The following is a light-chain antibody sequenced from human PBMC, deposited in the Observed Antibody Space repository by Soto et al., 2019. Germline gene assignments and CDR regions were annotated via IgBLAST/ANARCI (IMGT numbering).Light chain of an antibody. J-gene: IGKJ2*01. Sequence: DIQMTQSPASLSASVGDRVTMTCRASQDIANWVAWYQQKPGTAPKALIFTATTLRSGVPSRFSGSGSGTEFSLTISSLRPEDFATYYCHQSHTFPFAFGQGTKVELK. CDR3: HQSHTFPFA. CDR1: QDIANW. CDR2: TAT. V-gene: IGKV1-12*01.